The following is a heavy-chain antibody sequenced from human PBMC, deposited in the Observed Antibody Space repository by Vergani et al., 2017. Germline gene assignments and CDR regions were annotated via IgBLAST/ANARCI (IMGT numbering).Heavy chain of an antibody. CDR3: AKGSVVPAAINYYYGMDV. CDR1: GFTFSSYA. D-gene: IGHD2-2*01. J-gene: IGHJ6*02. Sequence: VQLVESGGGVVQPGRSLRLSCAASGFTFSSYAMSWVRQAPGKGLEWVSAISGSGGSTYYADSVKGRFTISRDNSKNTLYLQMNSLRAEDTAVYYCAKGSVVPAAINYYYGMDVWGQGTTVTVSS. V-gene: IGHV3-23*04. CDR2: ISGSGGST.